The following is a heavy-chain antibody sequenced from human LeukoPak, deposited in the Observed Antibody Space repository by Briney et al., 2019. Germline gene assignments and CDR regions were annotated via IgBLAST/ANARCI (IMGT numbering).Heavy chain of an antibody. CDR1: GYTFTGYY. D-gene: IGHD1-26*01. Sequence: ASVKVSCKASGYTFTGYYMHWVRQAPGQGLEWMGGIIPIFGTANYAQKFQGRVTITADKSTSTAYMELSSLRSEDTAVYYCASKVGATWNAFDIWGQGTMVTVSS. CDR3: ASKVGATWNAFDI. CDR2: IIPIFGTA. J-gene: IGHJ3*02. V-gene: IGHV1-69*06.